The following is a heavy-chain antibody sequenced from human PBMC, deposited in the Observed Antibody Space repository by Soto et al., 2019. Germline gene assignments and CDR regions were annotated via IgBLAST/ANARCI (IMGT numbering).Heavy chain of an antibody. Sequence: GASVKVSCKASGYTFTSYGISWVRQAPGQGIERMGWISAYNGNTNYAQKLQGRVTMTTDTSTSTAYMELRSLRSDDTAVYYCARDFWSGYYPWFDPWGQGTLVTVSS. J-gene: IGHJ5*02. CDR2: ISAYNGNT. V-gene: IGHV1-18*01. CDR3: ARDFWSGYYPWFDP. D-gene: IGHD3-3*01. CDR1: GYTFTSYG.